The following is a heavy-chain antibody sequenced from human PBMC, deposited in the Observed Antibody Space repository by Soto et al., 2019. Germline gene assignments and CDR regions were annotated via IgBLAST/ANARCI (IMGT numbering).Heavy chain of an antibody. J-gene: IGHJ5*02. V-gene: IGHV5-51*01. D-gene: IGHD2-2*01. CDR1: GYSFTSYW. Sequence: PGESLKISCKGSGYSFTSYWIGWVRQMPGKGLEWMGIIYPGDSDTRYSPSFQGQVTISADKSISTAYLQWSSLKASDTAMYYCARTLTGGSVVPAANWFDPWGQGTLVTVSS. CDR2: IYPGDSDT. CDR3: ARTLTGGSVVPAANWFDP.